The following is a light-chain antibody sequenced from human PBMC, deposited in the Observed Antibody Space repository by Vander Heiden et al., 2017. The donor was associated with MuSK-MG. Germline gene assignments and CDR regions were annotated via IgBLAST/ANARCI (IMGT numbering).Light chain of an antibody. CDR1: QSVSSN. CDR2: GAS. Sequence: TLSCRASQSVSSNLAWYQQKPGQAPRLLIYGASTRATGIPARFSGSGSGTELTLTISSLQSEDFAVYYCQQYNNWPPMYTFGQGTKLEIK. J-gene: IGKJ2*01. V-gene: IGKV3-15*01. CDR3: QQYNNWPPMYT.